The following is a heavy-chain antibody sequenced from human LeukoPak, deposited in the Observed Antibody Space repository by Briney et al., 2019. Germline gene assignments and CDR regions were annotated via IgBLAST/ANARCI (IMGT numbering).Heavy chain of an antibody. D-gene: IGHD6-13*01. CDR1: GFPFSSYW. V-gene: IGHV3-7*01. CDR3: ARVGSTWYVGY. Sequence: GGSLRLSCAASGFPFSSYWMTWVRRAPGKGLEWVANIKQDGSEKYYVDSVKGRFTISRDNAKNSLYLQMNSLRAEDTAVYYCARVGSTWYVGYWGQGTLVTVSS. J-gene: IGHJ4*02. CDR2: IKQDGSEK.